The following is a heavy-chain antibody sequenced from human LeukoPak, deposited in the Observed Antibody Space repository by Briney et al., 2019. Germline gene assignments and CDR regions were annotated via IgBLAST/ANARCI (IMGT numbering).Heavy chain of an antibody. D-gene: IGHD5-12*01. CDR1: GGSISSFY. CDR2: IYYSGST. J-gene: IGHJ4*02. Sequence: PSETLSLTCSVSGGSISSFYWSWIRQSPGKGLEWIGCIYYSGSTDYNPSLKSRVTMSVDSSRNHFSLKLSSVTATDTAVYYCASGGREWLNRLDYWGQGTLVTVSS. V-gene: IGHV4-59*08. CDR3: ASGGREWLNRLDY.